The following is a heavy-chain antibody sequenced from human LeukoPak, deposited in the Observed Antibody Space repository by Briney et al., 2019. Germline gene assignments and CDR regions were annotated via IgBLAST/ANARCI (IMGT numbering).Heavy chain of an antibody. V-gene: IGHV1-2*02. CDR1: GYTFTSYD. CDR3: ARGYYASGSYSYFDY. Sequence: GASVKVSCKASGYTFTSYDINWVRQAPGQGLEWMGWINPNSGDTNYAQKFQGGVTMTRDTSISTAYMELSRLRSDDTAVYYCARGYYASGSYSYFDYWGQGTLVTVSS. CDR2: INPNSGDT. J-gene: IGHJ4*02. D-gene: IGHD3-10*01.